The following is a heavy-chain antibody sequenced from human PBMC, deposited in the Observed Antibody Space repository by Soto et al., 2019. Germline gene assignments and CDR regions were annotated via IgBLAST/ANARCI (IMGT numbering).Heavy chain of an antibody. V-gene: IGHV3-30-3*01. CDR2: ISYDGSKQ. CDR1: AFTFSSYA. CDR3: ARHRGSTIFGVAIHFDY. J-gene: IGHJ4*02. Sequence: QVQLVESGGGVVQPGTSLRLSCAASAFTFSSYAMHWVRQAPGKGLEWVAVISYDGSKQYYAESVKGRFTTSRDNSKNXXDLQMNSLSGVDTGVYYCARHRGSTIFGVAIHFDYWGQGTLVTVSS. D-gene: IGHD3-3*01.